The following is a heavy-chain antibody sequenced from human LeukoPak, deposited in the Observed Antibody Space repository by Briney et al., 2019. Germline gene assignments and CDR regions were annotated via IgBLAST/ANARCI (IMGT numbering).Heavy chain of an antibody. CDR3: ARLDYSKFTLAP. CDR2: ISSSGSTI. CDR1: GLTFSSYE. V-gene: IGHV3-48*03. Sequence: GGSLRLSCAASGLTFSSYEMNWVRQAPGKGLEWVSYISSSGSTIYYADSVKGRFTISRDNAKNSLYLQMNSLRAEDTAVYYCARLDYSKFTLAPWGQGTLVTVSS. D-gene: IGHD4-11*01. J-gene: IGHJ5*02.